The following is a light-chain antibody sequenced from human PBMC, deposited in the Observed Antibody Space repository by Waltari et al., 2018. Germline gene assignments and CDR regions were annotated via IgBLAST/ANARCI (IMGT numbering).Light chain of an antibody. CDR1: SSDVGCYNY. V-gene: IGLV2-11*01. Sequence: QSALTQPRSVSGSPGQSVTISCTGTSSDVGCYNYVSWYQPHPGKAPKLIIYDVTKRPSGVPDRFSASKSDNTASLTISGLQAEDEADYYCCSYAGSITFWVFGGGTKLTVL. CDR2: DVT. J-gene: IGLJ3*02. CDR3: CSYAGSITFWV.